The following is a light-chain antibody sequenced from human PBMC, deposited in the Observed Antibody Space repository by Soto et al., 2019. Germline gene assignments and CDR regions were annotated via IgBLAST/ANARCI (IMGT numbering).Light chain of an antibody. CDR2: GAS. V-gene: IGKV3-20*01. CDR3: QQCAYSPRT. J-gene: IGKJ1*01. CDR1: QNVDNNY. Sequence: EIVLTQSPDSLSLSPGERATLSCRASQNVDNNYLAWYQQRPGLALRLLIYGASIRATGIPDRFSGSGYGTDFTLSISRLEREDFAVYYCQQCAYSPRTFGQGTKVEVK.